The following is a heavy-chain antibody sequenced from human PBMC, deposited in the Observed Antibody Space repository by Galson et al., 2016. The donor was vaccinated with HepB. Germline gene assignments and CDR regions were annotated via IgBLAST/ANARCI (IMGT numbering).Heavy chain of an antibody. V-gene: IGHV3-23*01. CDR3: AKGLQVDKAMVGAY. CDR1: EFAFSSYA. Sequence: FLRLSCAAAEFAFSSYAMSWVRQAPVKGLEWVSTISGSGDITYYADSVKGRFTISRDNSKSTLYLQMNTLRADDTAVYYCAKGLQVDKAMVGAYWGQGTLVTVSS. CDR2: ISGSGDIT. J-gene: IGHJ4*02. D-gene: IGHD5-18*01.